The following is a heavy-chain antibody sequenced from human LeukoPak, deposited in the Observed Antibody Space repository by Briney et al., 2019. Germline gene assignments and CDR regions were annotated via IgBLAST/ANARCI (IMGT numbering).Heavy chain of an antibody. CDR2: IYYSGST. CDR1: GGSISSSSYY. D-gene: IGHD1-26*01. V-gene: IGHV4-39*01. J-gene: IGHJ4*02. Sequence: SETLSLTCTVSGGSISSSSYYWGWIRQPPGKGLEWIGGIYYSGSTYYNPSLKSRVTISVDTSKNQFSLKLSSVTAADTAVYYCASPLRWEQSIHYWGQGTLVTVSS. CDR3: ASPLRWEQSIHY.